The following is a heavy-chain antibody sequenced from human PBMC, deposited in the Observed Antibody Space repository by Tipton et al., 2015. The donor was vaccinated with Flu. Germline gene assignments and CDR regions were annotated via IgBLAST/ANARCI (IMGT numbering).Heavy chain of an antibody. CDR1: GGSISSSSHY. V-gene: IGHV4-39*07. J-gene: IGHJ5*01. Sequence: TLSLTCTVSGGSISSSSHYWGWIRQAPGRGLEWVGSIYYTGYPYYNSSLKSLLAMSIDTSKKQFSLRLSSVTAADTAVYYCAKVLFGWVESWAQGTLVTVSS. D-gene: IGHD3-16*01. CDR3: AKVLFGWVES. CDR2: IYYTGYP.